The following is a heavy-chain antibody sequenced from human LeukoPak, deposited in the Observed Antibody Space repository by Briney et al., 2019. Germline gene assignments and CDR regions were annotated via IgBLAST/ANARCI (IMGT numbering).Heavy chain of an antibody. CDR3: ARLGARQMLEY. J-gene: IGHJ4*02. CDR2: IKQDGGQI. Sequence: GGSLRLSCAASEFTFSSYWMSWVRQAPGKGLEWVANIKQDGGQIYYLESVKGRFTVSRDNAKNSLYLQMNSPRAEDTAVYYCARLGARQMLEYWGQGTLVTVSS. V-gene: IGHV3-7*01. CDR1: EFTFSSYW. D-gene: IGHD4-17*01.